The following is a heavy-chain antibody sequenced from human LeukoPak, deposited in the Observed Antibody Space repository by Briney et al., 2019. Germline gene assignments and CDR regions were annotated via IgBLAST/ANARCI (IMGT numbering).Heavy chain of an antibody. CDR3: ARDLGADGSGSYYLQDDY. D-gene: IGHD3-10*01. J-gene: IGHJ4*02. CDR2: IKTDGSIT. Sequence: GGSLRLSCAASGFSFSVFWMHWVRQAPGKGPVWVSRIKTDGSITNYADSVKGRFTISRDNAKNTLYLQMNSLRAEDTAVYYCARDLGADGSGSYYLQDDYWGQGTLVTVSS. CDR1: GFSFSVFW. V-gene: IGHV3-74*01.